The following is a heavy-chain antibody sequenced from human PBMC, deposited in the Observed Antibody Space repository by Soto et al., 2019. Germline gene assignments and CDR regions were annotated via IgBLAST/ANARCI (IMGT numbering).Heavy chain of an antibody. CDR3: ARGGSPYVWFNEF. J-gene: IGHJ4*02. V-gene: IGHV4-34*01. D-gene: IGHD3-16*01. CDR1: GGSFSGYS. CDR2: INHSGTT. Sequence: QVQLQQWGGGLLKPSETLSLTCAVYGGSFSGYSWTWLRQPPGKGLEWIGEINHSGTTDYNPALKSRVTMSVDTSKNQFSLRVTSVTAADTAVYYCARGGSPYVWFNEFWGQGTLVTVSS.